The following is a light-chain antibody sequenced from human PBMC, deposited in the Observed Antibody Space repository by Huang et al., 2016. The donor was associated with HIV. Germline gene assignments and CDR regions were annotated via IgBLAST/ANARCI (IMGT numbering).Light chain of an antibody. V-gene: IGKV3-15*01. J-gene: IGKJ2*01. Sequence: EIVMTQSPATLSVSPGERATLSCRASQSVSSNLAWSHQKPGQAPRLLIYGASTRATGIPARFSGSGSGTEFTLTISSLQSEDFAVYYCQQYNNWAPYTFGQGTKLEIK. CDR1: QSVSSN. CDR2: GAS. CDR3: QQYNNWAPYT.